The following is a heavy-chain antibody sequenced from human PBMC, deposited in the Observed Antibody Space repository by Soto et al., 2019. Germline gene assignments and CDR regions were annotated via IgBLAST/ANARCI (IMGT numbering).Heavy chain of an antibody. Sequence: SVKVSCKASGGTFSSYAISWVLQAPGQGLEWMGGIIPIFGTANYAQKFQGRVTITADESTSTAYMELSSLRSEDTAVYYCARVEERYSYGPFFWGQGTLVTVSS. CDR1: GGTFSSYA. J-gene: IGHJ4*02. D-gene: IGHD5-18*01. V-gene: IGHV1-69*13. CDR2: IIPIFGTA. CDR3: ARVEERYSYGPFF.